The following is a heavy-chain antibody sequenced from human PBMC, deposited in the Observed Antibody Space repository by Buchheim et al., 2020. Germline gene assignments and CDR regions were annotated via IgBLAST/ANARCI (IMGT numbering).Heavy chain of an antibody. J-gene: IGHJ6*02. Sequence: EVQLLESGGGLVQPGGSLRLSCAASGLTFSSYAMSWVRQAPGKGLEWVSAISGSGGTSTYYANSVQGRFTISGDNSKNTLYLQMNSLRAEDTAVYYCAKDMDTAMVTGYYYGMDVWGQGTT. CDR2: ISGSGGTST. CDR1: GLTFSSYA. CDR3: AKDMDTAMVTGYYYGMDV. V-gene: IGHV3-23*01. D-gene: IGHD5-18*01.